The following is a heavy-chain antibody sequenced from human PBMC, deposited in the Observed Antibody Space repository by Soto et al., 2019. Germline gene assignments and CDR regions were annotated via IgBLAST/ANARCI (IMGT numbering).Heavy chain of an antibody. V-gene: IGHV1-69*06. CDR1: GLIFSSYA. CDR2: ILPIFGTT. D-gene: IGHD3-9*01. CDR3: VRGANYEMSPGKGYYFLGMEV. J-gene: IGHJ6*02. Sequence: QVQLVQSGAEVKKPGSSVKVSCKASGLIFSSYAISWVRQSPGQGLEWVGGILPIFGTTNYAQRFKGRVTMTADTSTTTPYLDLSSLRSEDTAAYFCVRGANYEMSPGKGYYFLGMEVWVPGTTVTVSS.